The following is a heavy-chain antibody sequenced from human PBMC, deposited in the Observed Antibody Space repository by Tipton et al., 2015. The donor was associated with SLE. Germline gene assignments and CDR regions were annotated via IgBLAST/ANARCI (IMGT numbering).Heavy chain of an antibody. CDR2: INHSGST. J-gene: IGHJ3*02. CDR1: GGSFSGYY. V-gene: IGHV4-34*01. CDR3: ARRMTKGYCSSTSCPEDAFDI. D-gene: IGHD2-2*01. Sequence: AGLVKPSETLSLTCAVYGGSFSGYYWSWIRQPPGKGLEWIGEINHSGSTNYNPSLKSRVTISVDTPKNQFSLKLSSVTAADTAVYYCARRMTKGYCSSTSCPEDAFDIWGQGTMVTVSS.